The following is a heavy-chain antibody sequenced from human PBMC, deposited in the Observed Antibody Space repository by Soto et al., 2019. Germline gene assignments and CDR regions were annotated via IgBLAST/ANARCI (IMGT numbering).Heavy chain of an antibody. CDR3: ASPFTSGWHYYYMDV. Sequence: GGSLRLSCAASGFTFSDYYMSWIRQAPGKGLEWVSYISSSGSTIYYADSVKGRFTISRDNAKNSLYLQMNSLRAEDTAVYYCASPFTSGWHYYYMDVWGKGTTVTVSS. D-gene: IGHD3-10*01. CDR1: GFTFSDYY. V-gene: IGHV3-11*01. CDR2: ISSSGSTI. J-gene: IGHJ6*03.